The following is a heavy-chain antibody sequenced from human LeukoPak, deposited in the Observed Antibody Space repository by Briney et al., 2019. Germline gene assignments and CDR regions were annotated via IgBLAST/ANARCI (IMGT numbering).Heavy chain of an antibody. V-gene: IGHV3-23*01. D-gene: IGHD2-2*01. Sequence: PGGSLRLSCEASGFTFSSYAMSWVRQAPGKGLEWVSGISGSGSSTYYADSVKGRFTISRDNSKNTLYLQMNSLRAEDTALYYCAKGRCSTTGCSIGYFDYWGQGNLVTVSS. CDR2: ISGSGSST. J-gene: IGHJ4*02. CDR1: GFTFSSYA. CDR3: AKGRCSTTGCSIGYFDY.